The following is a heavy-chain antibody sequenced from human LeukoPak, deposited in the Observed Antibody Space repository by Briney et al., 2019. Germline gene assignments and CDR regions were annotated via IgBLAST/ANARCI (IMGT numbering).Heavy chain of an antibody. Sequence: GGSLRLSCAASGFTFSSYWMSWVRQAPGKGLEWVGRIKSKTDGGTTDYAAPVKGRFTISRDDSKNTLYLQMNSLKTEDTAVYYCTTDTRSYYGGSPFDYWGQGTLVTVSS. CDR1: GFTFSSYW. CDR3: TTDTRSYYGGSPFDY. V-gene: IGHV3-15*01. CDR2: IKSKTDGGTT. J-gene: IGHJ4*02. D-gene: IGHD4-23*01.